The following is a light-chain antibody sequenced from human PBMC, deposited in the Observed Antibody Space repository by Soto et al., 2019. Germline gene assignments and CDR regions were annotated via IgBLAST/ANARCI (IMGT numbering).Light chain of an antibody. CDR3: QQYDNSPTWT. CDR2: GAS. CDR1: QSVSSRY. Sequence: EIVLTQSPGTLSLSPGERATLSCRASQSVSSRYLAWYQQKPGQAPRLLIYGASTRATGIPDRFSGSGSGADFTLTISRLEPEDFAVYYCQQYDNSPTWTFGQGTKVDIK. J-gene: IGKJ1*01. V-gene: IGKV3-20*01.